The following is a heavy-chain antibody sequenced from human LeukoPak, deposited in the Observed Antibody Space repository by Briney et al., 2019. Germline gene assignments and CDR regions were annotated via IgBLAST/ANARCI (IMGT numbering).Heavy chain of an antibody. CDR1: GFTFSSYG. CDR2: IRYDGSNK. V-gene: IGHV3-30*02. Sequence: GGSLRLSCAASGFTFSSYGMHWVRQAPGKGLEWVAFIRYDGSNKYYADSVKGRFTISRDNSKNTLYLQMNSLRAEDTAVYYCARVSGPYYYDSSGSPFDYWGQGTLVTVSS. D-gene: IGHD3-22*01. CDR3: ARVSGPYYYDSSGSPFDY. J-gene: IGHJ4*02.